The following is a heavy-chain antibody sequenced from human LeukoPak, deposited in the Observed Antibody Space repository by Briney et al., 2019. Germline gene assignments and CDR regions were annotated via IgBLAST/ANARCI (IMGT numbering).Heavy chain of an antibody. Sequence: GGSLRLSCAASGFTFSGYSMNWVRQAPGKGLEWVSSISSSSSYIYYADSVKGRFTISRDNAKNSLYLQMNSLRAEDTAVYYCARGHYGDSTRDFDYWGQGTLVTVSS. D-gene: IGHD4-17*01. J-gene: IGHJ4*02. CDR1: GFTFSGYS. CDR3: ARGHYGDSTRDFDY. V-gene: IGHV3-21*01. CDR2: ISSSSSYI.